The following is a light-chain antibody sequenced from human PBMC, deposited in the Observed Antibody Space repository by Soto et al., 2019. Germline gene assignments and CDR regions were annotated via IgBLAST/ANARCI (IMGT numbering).Light chain of an antibody. CDR2: AES. Sequence: IQMTQSPSSLSASVGDRVTITCRASQSISSYLNWYQQKPGKAPKLLIYAESSLQSGVPSRFSGSGSGTDFTLTISSLQPEDFATYYCQQSYSTLTFGGGTKVDIK. CDR3: QQSYSTLT. V-gene: IGKV1-39*01. J-gene: IGKJ4*01. CDR1: QSISSY.